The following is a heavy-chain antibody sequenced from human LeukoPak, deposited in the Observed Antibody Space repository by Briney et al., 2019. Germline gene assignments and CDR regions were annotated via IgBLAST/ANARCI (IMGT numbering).Heavy chain of an antibody. CDR1: GGSISSYY. CDR2: IYYSGST. J-gene: IGHJ5*02. V-gene: IGHV4-59*01. CDR3: ARAIVVPGWFDP. Sequence: SETLSLTCTVSGGSISSYYWSWIRQPPGKGLEWIGYIYYSGSTNYNPSLKSRVTISVDTSKNQFSLKLSSVTAADTAVYYCARAIVVPGWFDPWGQGTLVTVSS. D-gene: IGHD2-15*01.